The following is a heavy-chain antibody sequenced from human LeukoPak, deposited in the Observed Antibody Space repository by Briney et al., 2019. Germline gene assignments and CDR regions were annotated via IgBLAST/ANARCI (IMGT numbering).Heavy chain of an antibody. J-gene: IGHJ4*02. Sequence: ASVKVSCKASGYTFTNYAMHWVRQAPGQRLEWMGWINAGHGNTKYSQEFQGRVTITRDTSASTAYMELSSLRSEDTAVYYCARVYSITMGRGRSPFDYWGQGTLVTVSS. CDR1: GYTFTNYA. D-gene: IGHD3-10*01. V-gene: IGHV1-3*03. CDR2: INAGHGNT. CDR3: ARVYSITMGRGRSPFDY.